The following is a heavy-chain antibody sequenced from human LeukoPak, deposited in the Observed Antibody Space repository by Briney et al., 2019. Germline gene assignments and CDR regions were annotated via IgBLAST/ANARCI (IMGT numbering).Heavy chain of an antibody. CDR3: AKSSIVVVITTSSWFDP. J-gene: IGHJ5*02. Sequence: GGSLRLSCAASGFTFSSYAMSWVRQAPGKGLEWVSATSGSGGSTYYADSVKGRFTISRDNSKNTLYLQMNSLRAEDTAVYYCAKSSIVVVITTSSWFDPWGQGTLVTVSS. V-gene: IGHV3-23*01. CDR1: GFTFSSYA. CDR2: TSGSGGST. D-gene: IGHD3-22*01.